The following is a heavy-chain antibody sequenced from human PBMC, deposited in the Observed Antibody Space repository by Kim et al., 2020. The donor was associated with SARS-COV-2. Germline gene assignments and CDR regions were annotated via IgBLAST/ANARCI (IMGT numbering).Heavy chain of an antibody. CDR1: GFTFSSYG. D-gene: IGHD1-26*01. V-gene: IGHV3-30*18. Sequence: GGSLRLSCAASGFTFSSYGMHWVRQAPGKGLEWVAVISYDGSNKYYADSVKGRFTISRDNSKNTLYLQMNSLRAEDTAVYYCAKEPWTYIVLQSSYFDYWGQGTRDPVS. J-gene: IGHJ4*02. CDR2: ISYDGSNK. CDR3: AKEPWTYIVLQSSYFDY.